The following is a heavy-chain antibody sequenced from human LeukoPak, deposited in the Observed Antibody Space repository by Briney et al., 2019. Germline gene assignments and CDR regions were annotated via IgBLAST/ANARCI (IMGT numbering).Heavy chain of an antibody. CDR2: IRYDGSNK. Sequence: GGSLRLSCAASGFTFSSYGMHWVRQAPGKGLEWVAFIRYDGSNKYYADSVKGRFTISRDNSKNTLYLQMNSLRAEDTAVYYCAKVWQEMVRGVPDYWGQGTLVTVSS. J-gene: IGHJ4*02. D-gene: IGHD3-10*01. CDR1: GFTFSSYG. CDR3: AKVWQEMVRGVPDY. V-gene: IGHV3-30*02.